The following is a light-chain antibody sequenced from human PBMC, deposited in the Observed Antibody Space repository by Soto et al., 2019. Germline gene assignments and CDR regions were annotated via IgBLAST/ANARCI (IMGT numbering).Light chain of an antibody. CDR1: SGHSSYA. CDR3: QTWGTGPVV. J-gene: IGLJ2*01. CDR2: LNSDGSH. Sequence: QSVLTQSPSASASLGASVKLTCTLRSGHSSYAIAWHQQQPGKGPRYLMKLNSDGSHNKGDGIPDRFSGSSSGAERYLTISSFQSEDEADYYCQTWGTGPVVFGGGTKLTVL. V-gene: IGLV4-69*01.